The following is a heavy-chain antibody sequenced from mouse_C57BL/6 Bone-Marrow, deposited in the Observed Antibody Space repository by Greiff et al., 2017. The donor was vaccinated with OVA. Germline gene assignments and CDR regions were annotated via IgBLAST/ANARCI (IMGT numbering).Heavy chain of an antibody. CDR3: GGGNLHGSLWYFDV. D-gene: IGHD1-1*01. J-gene: IGHJ1*03. CDR1: GYTFTSYG. Sequence: QVQLQQSGAELARPGASVKLSCKASGYTFTSYGISWVKQRTGQGLEWIGEIYPRSGNTYYNEKFKGKATLTADKSSSTAYMELRSLTSEDSAVYFCGGGNLHGSLWYFDVWGTGTTVTVSS. V-gene: IGHV1-81*01. CDR2: IYPRSGNT.